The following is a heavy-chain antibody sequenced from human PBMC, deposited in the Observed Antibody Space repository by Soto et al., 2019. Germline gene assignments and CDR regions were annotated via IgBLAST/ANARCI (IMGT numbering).Heavy chain of an antibody. CDR2: IRSDGDTT. CDR3: AKGKGVVATPDGANC. Sequence: QVLESGGGLVQPGGSLRLSCAASGFTFSSYGMNWVRQAPGKGLEWVSGIRSDGDTTYNADSVKGRFTVSRDTSKNTVDLQMTSLRAEDTAVYYCAKGKGVVATPDGANCWGQGTLVTVSS. V-gene: IGHV3-23*01. CDR1: GFTFSSYG. J-gene: IGHJ4*02. D-gene: IGHD2-15*01.